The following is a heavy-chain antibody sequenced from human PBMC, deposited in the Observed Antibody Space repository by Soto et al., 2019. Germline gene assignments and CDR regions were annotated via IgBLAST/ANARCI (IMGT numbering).Heavy chain of an antibody. Sequence: QVQLVQSGAEVKKPGSSVKVSCKASGGTFSSYAISWVRQAPGQGLEWMGGIIPIFVTANYAQQFQGRVTITADESTSPAYMELSSLRSEDTAVYYCARPLGGSGSYPPDYYYYYGMDVWGQGTTVTVSS. CDR3: ARPLGGSGSYPPDYYYYYGMDV. CDR2: IIPIFVTA. V-gene: IGHV1-69*01. J-gene: IGHJ6*02. D-gene: IGHD3-10*01. CDR1: GGTFSSYA.